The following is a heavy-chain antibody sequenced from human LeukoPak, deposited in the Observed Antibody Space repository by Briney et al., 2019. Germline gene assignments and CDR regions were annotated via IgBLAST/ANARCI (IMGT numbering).Heavy chain of an antibody. J-gene: IGHJ4*02. CDR1: GFTFDDYA. CDR3: AKGGSSWWVYYFDY. CDR2: ISWNSGSI. Sequence: QTGGSLRLSCAASGFTFDDYAMHWVRQAPGKGLEWVSGISWNSGSIGYADSVKGRFTISRDNAKNSLYLQMNSLRAEDMALYYCAKGGSSWWVYYFDYWGQGTLVTVSS. D-gene: IGHD6-13*01. V-gene: IGHV3-9*03.